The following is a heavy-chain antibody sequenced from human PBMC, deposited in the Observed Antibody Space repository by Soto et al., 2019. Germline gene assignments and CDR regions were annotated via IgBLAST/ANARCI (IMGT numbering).Heavy chain of an antibody. CDR2: IIPIFPTP. V-gene: IGHV1-69*13. Sequence: SVKVSCKASGGTFCSYAISWVRQAPGQGLDWLVGIIPIFPTPNYPQNFQHRVTIPAAESTSTAYMHLISLRSEDTAVYYCASLSSGWGALLYYYGMDVWGQGTTVTVSS. CDR1: GGTFCSYA. D-gene: IGHD6-19*01. CDR3: ASLSSGWGALLYYYGMDV. J-gene: IGHJ6*02.